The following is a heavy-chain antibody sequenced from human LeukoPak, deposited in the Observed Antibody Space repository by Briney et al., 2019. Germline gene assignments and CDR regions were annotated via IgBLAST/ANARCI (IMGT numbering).Heavy chain of an antibody. CDR3: AKDDDSSGYYSLSFDY. D-gene: IGHD3-22*01. J-gene: IGHJ4*02. CDR1: GFSFSSYA. Sequence: GGSLRLSCAASGFSFSSYAMSWVRQAPGKGLEWVSAISGRGDSTYYADSVKGRFTISRDNSKNTLYLQMNSLRAEDTAVYYCAKDDDSSGYYSLSFDYWGQGTLVTVSS. CDR2: ISGRGDST. V-gene: IGHV3-23*01.